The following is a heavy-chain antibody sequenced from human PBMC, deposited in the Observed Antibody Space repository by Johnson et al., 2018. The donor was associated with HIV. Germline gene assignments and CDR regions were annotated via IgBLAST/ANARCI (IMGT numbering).Heavy chain of an antibody. Sequence: VQLVESGGGVVQPGGSLRLSCAASGFTVSSNYMSWVRQAPGKGLEWVSVIYSGGSTYYADSVKGRFTISRDNSKNTLDLQMNSLRAEDTAVYYCARGVSPERQAGPDAFDIWGQGTMVTVSS. CDR1: GFTVSSNY. J-gene: IGHJ3*02. D-gene: IGHD1-14*01. CDR3: ARGVSPERQAGPDAFDI. V-gene: IGHV3-66*02. CDR2: IYSGGST.